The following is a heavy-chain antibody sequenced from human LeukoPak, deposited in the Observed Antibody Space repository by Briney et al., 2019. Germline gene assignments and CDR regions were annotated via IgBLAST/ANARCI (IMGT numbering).Heavy chain of an antibody. CDR1: GGSISSSFCY. CDR2: INHSGST. Sequence: SETLSLTCTVSGGSISSSFCYWGWIRQPPGKGLEWIGEINHSGSTNYNPSLKSRVTISVDTSKNQFSLKLSSVTAADTAVYYCARSRLVLRYFDWLYSFDYWGQGTLVTVSS. D-gene: IGHD3-9*01. V-gene: IGHV4-39*07. CDR3: ARSRLVLRYFDWLYSFDY. J-gene: IGHJ4*02.